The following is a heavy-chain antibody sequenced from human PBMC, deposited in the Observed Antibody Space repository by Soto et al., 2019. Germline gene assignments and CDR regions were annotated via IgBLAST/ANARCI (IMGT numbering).Heavy chain of an antibody. CDR2: ISYDGSNK. Sequence: GGSLRLSCAASGFTFSSYAMHWVRQAPGKGLEWVAVISYDGSNKYYADSVKGRFTISRDNSKNTLYLQMNSLRAEDTAVYYCARDDPPPYDSSGYLFDYWGQGTLVTVSS. CDR1: GFTFSSYA. CDR3: ARDDPPPYDSSGYLFDY. D-gene: IGHD3-22*01. V-gene: IGHV3-30-3*01. J-gene: IGHJ4*02.